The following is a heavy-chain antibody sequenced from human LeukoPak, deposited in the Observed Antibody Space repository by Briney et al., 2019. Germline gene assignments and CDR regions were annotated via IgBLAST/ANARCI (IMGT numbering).Heavy chain of an antibody. V-gene: IGHV3-15*01. J-gene: IGHJ4*02. CDR3: TAPLLWFGELTFDY. CDR1: GFTFSNAW. Sequence: GGSLRLSCAASGFTFSNAWMSWVRQAPGKGLEWVGRIKSKTDGGTTDYAAPVKGRFTISRDDSKNTLYLQMNSLKTEVTAVYYCTAPLLWFGELTFDYWGQGTLVTVSS. CDR2: IKSKTDGGTT. D-gene: IGHD3-10*01.